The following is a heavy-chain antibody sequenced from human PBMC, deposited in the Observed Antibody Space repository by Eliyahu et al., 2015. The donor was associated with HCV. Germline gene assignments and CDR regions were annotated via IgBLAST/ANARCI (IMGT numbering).Heavy chain of an antibody. CDR2: FHPGNSYS. CDR1: GYGYDFYA. CDR3: VRQSGDYKNYFDY. D-gene: IGHD2-21*02. Sequence: EVQLVQSGAEVKKPGESLKISCEGSGYGYDFYAIGWVRQMPGKGLEWMGVFHPGNSYSRYSPSSQGQVTISVDKSIRTAYLQWSSLKASDTAMYYCVRQSGDYKNYFDYWGQGTLVTVSS. J-gene: IGHJ4*02. V-gene: IGHV5-51*01.